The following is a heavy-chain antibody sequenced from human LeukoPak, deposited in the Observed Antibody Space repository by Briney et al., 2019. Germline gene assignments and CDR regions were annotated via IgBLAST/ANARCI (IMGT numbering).Heavy chain of an antibody. D-gene: IGHD6-6*01. J-gene: IGHJ6*03. V-gene: IGHV3-7*01. CDR3: ARIHSSSSGYYYYYYMDA. CDR1: SSGSYY. Sequence: SSGSYYWSWIRQPAGKGLEWVANIKQDGSEKYYVDSVKGRFTISRDNAKNSLYLQMNSLRAEDTAVYYCARIHSSSSGYYYYYYMDAWGKGTTVTVSS. CDR2: IKQDGSEK.